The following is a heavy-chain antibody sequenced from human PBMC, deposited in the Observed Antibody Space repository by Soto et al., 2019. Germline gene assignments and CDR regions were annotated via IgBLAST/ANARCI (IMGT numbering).Heavy chain of an antibody. V-gene: IGHV3-15*07. CDR3: TTDSYSTIIIVRFDY. CDR2: IKSKTDGGTT. D-gene: IGHD3-22*01. Sequence: PGGSLIVSCAASGFTFTNAWVNWVRQAPGKGLEWVGRIKSKTDGGTTDYAEPVKGRFAISRDDSNNMVYLQMNSLKIEDTAVYYCTTDSYSTIIIVRFDYWGHGTLVTVSS. CDR1: GFTFTNAW. J-gene: IGHJ4*01.